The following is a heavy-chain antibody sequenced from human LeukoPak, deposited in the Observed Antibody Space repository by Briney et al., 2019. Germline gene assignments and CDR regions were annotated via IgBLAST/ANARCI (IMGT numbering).Heavy chain of an antibody. Sequence: SETLSLTCTVSGGSISSSSYYWGWIRQPPGKGLEWIGYIYYSGSTNYNPSLKSRVTISVDKSKNQFSLKLSSVTAADTAVYYCASGTTVTINAFDIWGQGTMVTVSS. J-gene: IGHJ3*02. CDR3: ASGTTVTINAFDI. CDR2: IYYSGST. D-gene: IGHD4-17*01. V-gene: IGHV4-61*05. CDR1: GGSISSSSYY.